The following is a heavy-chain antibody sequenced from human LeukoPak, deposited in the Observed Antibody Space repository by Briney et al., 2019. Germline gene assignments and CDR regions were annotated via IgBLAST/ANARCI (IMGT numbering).Heavy chain of an antibody. Sequence: GGSLRLSCAASGFTFSSYGMSWVRQAPGKGLEWVANIKQDGSEKLYEDSVKGRFTLSRDNAKNSLYLQMNSLRADDTAVYYCAKVAKYYYCSETYCFFEHWGQGTPVTASS. CDR1: GFTFSSYG. CDR2: IKQDGSEK. D-gene: IGHD3-10*01. V-gene: IGHV3-7*01. J-gene: IGHJ4*03. CDR3: AKVAKYYYCSETYCFFEH.